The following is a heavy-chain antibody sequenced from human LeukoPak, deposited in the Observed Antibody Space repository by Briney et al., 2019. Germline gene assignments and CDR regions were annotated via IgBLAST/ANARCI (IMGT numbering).Heavy chain of an antibody. V-gene: IGHV1-18*04. D-gene: IGHD3-22*01. CDR2: ISAYNGNT. CDR1: GYTFTGYY. Sequence: ASVKVSCKASGYTFTGYYMHWVRQAPGQGLEWMGWISAYNGNTNYAQKLQGRVTMTTDTSTSTAYMELRSLRSDDTAVYYCARDWGIYDSSGYYGYWGQGTLVTVSS. CDR3: ARDWGIYDSSGYYGY. J-gene: IGHJ4*02.